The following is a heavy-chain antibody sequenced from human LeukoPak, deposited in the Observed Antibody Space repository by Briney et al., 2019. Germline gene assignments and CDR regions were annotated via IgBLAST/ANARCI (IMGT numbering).Heavy chain of an antibody. Sequence: GASVKVSCKASGYTLTGYYMHWVRQAPGQGLEWMGWINPNSGGTNYAQKFQGRVTMTRDTSISTAYMELSRLRSDDTAVYYCASVRYFDWFTFDYWGQGTLVTVSS. CDR3: ASVRYFDWFTFDY. CDR2: INPNSGGT. D-gene: IGHD3-9*01. J-gene: IGHJ4*02. V-gene: IGHV1-2*02. CDR1: GYTLTGYY.